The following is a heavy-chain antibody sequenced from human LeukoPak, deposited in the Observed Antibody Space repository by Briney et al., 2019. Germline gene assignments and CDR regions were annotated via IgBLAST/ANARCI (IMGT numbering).Heavy chain of an antibody. CDR1: GYTFTSHG. V-gene: IGHV1-18*01. Sequence: ASMKVSCRTSGYTFTSHGITWVRQAPGQGLGWMGWISGYNGDTIYAQKFQGRVTMTADTSTSTAYMELRSLRSDDTAVYYCARDQGDSNAFDIWGQGTMVTVSS. CDR2: ISGYNGDT. CDR3: ARDQGDSNAFDI. J-gene: IGHJ3*02. D-gene: IGHD3-16*01.